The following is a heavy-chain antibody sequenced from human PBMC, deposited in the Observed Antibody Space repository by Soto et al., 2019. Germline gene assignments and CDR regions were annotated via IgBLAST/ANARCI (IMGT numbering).Heavy chain of an antibody. CDR3: ARGGTRRGNWKGYYYGMDV. Sequence: SETLSLTCTVSGGSISSGGYYWSWIRQHPGKGLEWIGYINYSGSTNYNPSLKSRVTISVDTSKNQFSLKLSSVTAADTAVYYCARGGTRRGNWKGYYYGMDVWGQGTTVTVSS. D-gene: IGHD1-1*01. CDR1: GGSISSGGYY. J-gene: IGHJ6*02. V-gene: IGHV4-31*03. CDR2: INYSGST.